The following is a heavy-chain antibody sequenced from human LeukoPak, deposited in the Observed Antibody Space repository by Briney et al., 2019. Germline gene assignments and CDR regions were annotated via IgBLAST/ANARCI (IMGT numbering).Heavy chain of an antibody. V-gene: IGHV4-59*08. Sequence: PSETLSLTCTVSGGSISSYYWSWIRQPPGKGLEWIGYIYYSGSTYYNPSLKSRVTISVDTSKNQFSLKLSSVTAADTAVYYCARTPTVADAFDIWGQGTMVTVSS. CDR2: IYYSGST. CDR1: GGSISSYY. D-gene: IGHD4-23*01. CDR3: ARTPTVADAFDI. J-gene: IGHJ3*02.